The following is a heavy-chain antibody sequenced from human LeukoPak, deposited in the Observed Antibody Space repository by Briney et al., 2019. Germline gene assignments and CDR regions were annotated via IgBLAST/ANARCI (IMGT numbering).Heavy chain of an antibody. V-gene: IGHV3-33*01. J-gene: IGHJ4*02. CDR1: GFTFSSYG. CDR3: ARDSSGWTFDY. D-gene: IGHD6-19*01. Sequence: PGGSLRLSCAASGFTFSSYGMHWVRQAPGKGLEWVAVIWYDGSNKYYADSVKGRFTISRDNSKNTLYLQMNSLRAEDTAVYYCARDSSGWTFDYGGQGTLVTVSP. CDR2: IWYDGSNK.